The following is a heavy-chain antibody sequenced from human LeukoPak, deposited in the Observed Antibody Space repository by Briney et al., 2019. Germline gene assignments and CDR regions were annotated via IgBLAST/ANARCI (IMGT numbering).Heavy chain of an antibody. CDR3: VTGSSRDWVSRFDY. CDR2: ISYDGSNK. D-gene: IGHD1-14*01. J-gene: IGHJ4*02. CDR1: GFTFSSYG. V-gene: IGHV3-30*03. Sequence: TGGSLRLSCAASGFTFSSYGMHWVRQAPGKGLEWVAVISYDGSNKYYADSVKGRFTISRDNSKNTLYLQMNSLRAEDMALYYCVTGSSRDWVSRFDYWGQGTQVTVSS.